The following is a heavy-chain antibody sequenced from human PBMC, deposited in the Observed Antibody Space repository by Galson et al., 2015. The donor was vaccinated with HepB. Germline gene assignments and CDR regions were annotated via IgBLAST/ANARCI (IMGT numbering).Heavy chain of an antibody. CDR2: ITPSGDNT. CDR1: GFTFSYYA. Sequence: SLRLSCAASGFTFSYYAMAWVRQAPGKGLEWISAITPSGDNTYSADSMKGRFFISRDTSKTTLFLQMNSQRADDTAIYFCAKVFPEKTDGWYRQALYYFDSWGQGTRVTVSS. J-gene: IGHJ4*02. CDR3: AKVFPEKTDGWYRQALYYFDS. V-gene: IGHV3-23*01. D-gene: IGHD6-19*01.